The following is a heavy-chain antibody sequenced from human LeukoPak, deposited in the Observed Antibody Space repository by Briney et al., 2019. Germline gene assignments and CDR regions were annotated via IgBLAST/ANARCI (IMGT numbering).Heavy chain of an antibody. Sequence: GRSLRLSCAASGFTFSSYGMHWVRQAPGKGLEWVAVISYDGSNKYYADSVKGRFTISRDNSKNTLYLQMNSLRAEDTAVYYCAKVGWFGEPSIGGFDYWGQGTLVTVSS. V-gene: IGHV3-30*18. CDR3: AKVGWFGEPSIGGFDY. D-gene: IGHD3-10*01. J-gene: IGHJ4*02. CDR1: GFTFSSYG. CDR2: ISYDGSNK.